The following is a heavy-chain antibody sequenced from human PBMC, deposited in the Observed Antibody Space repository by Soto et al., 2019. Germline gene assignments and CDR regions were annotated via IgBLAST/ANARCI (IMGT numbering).Heavy chain of an antibody. Sequence: PGGSLILSCTTSTFTFSSYAMSWVRQAPGKGLEWVSGISDSSSSNTYYADSVKGRFTISRDTSKNTLYLQMNSLRAEDTAIYYCSKAARGTSCIDYWGQGTLVTXSS. CDR1: TFTFSSYA. CDR3: SKAARGTSCIDY. D-gene: IGHD2-2*01. V-gene: IGHV3-23*01. J-gene: IGHJ4*02. CDR2: ISDSSSSNT.